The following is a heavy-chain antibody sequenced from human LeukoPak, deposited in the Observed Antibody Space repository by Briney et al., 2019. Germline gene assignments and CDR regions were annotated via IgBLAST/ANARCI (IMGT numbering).Heavy chain of an antibody. Sequence: GGSLRLSCAAAGFTVSSNYMSWVRQAPGKGLEWVSVIYSGGSTYYADSVKGRFTISRDNSKNTLYLQMNSLRAEDTAVYYCAKALRYGDYDDYWGQGTLVTVSS. CDR1: GFTVSSNY. D-gene: IGHD4-17*01. CDR3: AKALRYGDYDDY. J-gene: IGHJ4*02. CDR2: IYSGGST. V-gene: IGHV3-53*01.